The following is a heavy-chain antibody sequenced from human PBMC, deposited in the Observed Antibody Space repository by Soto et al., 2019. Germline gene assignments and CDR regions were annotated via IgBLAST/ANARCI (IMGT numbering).Heavy chain of an antibody. D-gene: IGHD6-6*01. J-gene: IGHJ6*02. CDR2: IWYDGSNK. Sequence: QVQLVESGGGVVQPGRSLRLSCAASGFTFSSYGMHWVRQAPGKGLEWVAVIWYDGSNKYYADSVKGRFTISRDNSKNTLYLQMNSLRAEDTAVYYCARYSSSAPLYYYYRMDVWGQGTTVTVSS. V-gene: IGHV3-33*01. CDR3: ARYSSSAPLYYYYRMDV. CDR1: GFTFSSYG.